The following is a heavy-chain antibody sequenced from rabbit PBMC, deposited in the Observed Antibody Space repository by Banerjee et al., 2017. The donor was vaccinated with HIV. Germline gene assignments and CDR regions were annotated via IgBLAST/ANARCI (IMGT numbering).Heavy chain of an antibody. CDR1: GFDFSSYY. CDR3: ARAGYDDYGDYHNL. CDR2: IYTGDGST. J-gene: IGHJ4*01. V-gene: IGHV1S7*01. Sequence: QLKETGGGLVQPGGSLTRSCKASGFDFSSYYMSWVRQAPGKGLEWIGIIYTGDGSTYYASWVNGRFTISSDNAQNTVDLQMSGLTAADTATYFCARAGYDDYGDYHNLWGPGTLVTVS. D-gene: IGHD2-1*01.